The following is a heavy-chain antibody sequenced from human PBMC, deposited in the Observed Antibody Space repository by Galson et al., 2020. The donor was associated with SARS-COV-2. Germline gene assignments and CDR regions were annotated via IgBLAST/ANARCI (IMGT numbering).Heavy chain of an antibody. CDR3: ARRYSTAWSHDY. J-gene: IGHJ4*02. CDR2: IYRGGST. V-gene: IGHV3-66*01. CDR1: GFTVSSSY. Sequence: TGGSLRLSCAASGFTVSSSYMSWVRQAPGKGLEWVSVIYRGGSTYYADSVKARFTISRDNSENTLYLQMNSLRAEDTAVYYCARRYSTAWSHDYWGQGTLVTVSS. D-gene: IGHD6-19*01.